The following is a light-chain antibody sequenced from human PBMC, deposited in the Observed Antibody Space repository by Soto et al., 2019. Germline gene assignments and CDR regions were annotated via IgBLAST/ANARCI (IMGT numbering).Light chain of an antibody. CDR1: SSDVGAYNY. CDR2: EVT. CDR3: TSYVGSDIWV. Sequence: QSALTQPPSASGSPGQSVTISCTGTSSDVGAYNYVSWYQQYPGKAPKLMIYEVTKRPSWVPDRFSGSKSGNTAALTVSGREAEDEADYYCTSYVGSDIWVFGGGTKLTVL. J-gene: IGLJ3*02. V-gene: IGLV2-8*01.